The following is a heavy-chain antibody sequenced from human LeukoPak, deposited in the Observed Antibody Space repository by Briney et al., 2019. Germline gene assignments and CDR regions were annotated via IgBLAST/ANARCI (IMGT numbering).Heavy chain of an antibody. D-gene: IGHD2-15*01. V-gene: IGHV3-23*01. CDR2: ISGSGGST. Sequence: PGGSLRLSCAASGFTFSSYAMSWVRQAPGKGLEWVSAISGSGGSTYYADSVKGRFTISRDNSKNTLYLQMNSLRAEDTAVYYCANRIKILEATDYWGQGTLVTVSS. CDR1: GFTFSSYA. CDR3: ANRIKILEATDY. J-gene: IGHJ4*02.